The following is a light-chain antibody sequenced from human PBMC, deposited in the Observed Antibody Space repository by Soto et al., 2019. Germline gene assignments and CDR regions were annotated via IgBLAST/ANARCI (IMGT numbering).Light chain of an antibody. CDR3: QQYSSLPPT. J-gene: IGKJ2*01. V-gene: IGKV3-20*01. CDR1: QSVSNAF. CDR2: GIS. Sequence: VLTQSPGTQSLSPGERATLSCRASQSVSNAFFAWYQQKPGQAPRLLIYGISNRATGIPDRFSGSGSGTDFALTISRLEPEDFGVYFCQQYSSLPPTFGQGTKLEVK.